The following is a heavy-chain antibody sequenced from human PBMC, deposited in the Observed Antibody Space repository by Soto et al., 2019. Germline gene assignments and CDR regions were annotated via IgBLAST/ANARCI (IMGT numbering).Heavy chain of an antibody. CDR1: GFTFSSYA. Sequence: GGSLRLSCAASGFTFSSYAMHWVRQAPGKGLEWVAVISYDGSNKYYADSVKGRFTISRDNSKNTLYLQMNSLRAEDTAVYYCARDSPPPGYDFWSGCLDPWGQGTLVTVSS. V-gene: IGHV3-30-3*01. CDR3: ARDSPPPGYDFWSGCLDP. CDR2: ISYDGSNK. D-gene: IGHD3-3*01. J-gene: IGHJ5*02.